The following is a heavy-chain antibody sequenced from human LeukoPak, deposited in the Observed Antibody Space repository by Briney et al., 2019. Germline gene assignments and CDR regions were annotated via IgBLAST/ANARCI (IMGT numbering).Heavy chain of an antibody. Sequence: GGSLRLSCVASELINTHYWMHWVRQVPGEGLVWVSRIKLDENTAYYADFVKGRFTISRDNAKSTIYLQMNSLRVEDSAVYYCARDRPLWNWGQGTLVTVSS. J-gene: IGHJ4*02. CDR3: ARDRPLWN. V-gene: IGHV3-74*01. D-gene: IGHD3-3*01. CDR1: ELINTHYW. CDR2: IKLDENTA.